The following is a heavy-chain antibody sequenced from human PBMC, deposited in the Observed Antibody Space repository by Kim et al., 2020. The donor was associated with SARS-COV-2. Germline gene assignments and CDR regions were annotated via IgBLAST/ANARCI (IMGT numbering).Heavy chain of an antibody. D-gene: IGHD6-19*01. CDR2: ISSSGSTI. Sequence: GGSLRLSCAASGFTFSSYEMNWVRQAPGKGLEWVSYISSSGSTIYYADSVKGRFTISRDNAKNSLYLQMNSLRAEDTAVYYCARGEQWLVLQARLSGYYYYGMDVWGQGTTVTVSS. V-gene: IGHV3-48*03. CDR3: ARGEQWLVLQARLSGYYYYGMDV. J-gene: IGHJ6*02. CDR1: GFTFSSYE.